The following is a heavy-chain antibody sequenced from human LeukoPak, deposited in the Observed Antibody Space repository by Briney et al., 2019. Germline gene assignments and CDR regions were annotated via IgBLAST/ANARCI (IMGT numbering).Heavy chain of an antibody. V-gene: IGHV4-59*01. Sequence: ASETLSLTCTVSGGSISRYYWSWILQPPGKGLEWIGYIYYSGSTNYNPSLKSRVTISVDTSKNQFSLKLSSVTAADTAVYYCARDGVLGGLFVWDYWGQGTLVTVSS. CDR3: ARDGVLGGLFVWDY. D-gene: IGHD3-16*01. J-gene: IGHJ4*02. CDR2: IYYSGST. CDR1: GGSISRYY.